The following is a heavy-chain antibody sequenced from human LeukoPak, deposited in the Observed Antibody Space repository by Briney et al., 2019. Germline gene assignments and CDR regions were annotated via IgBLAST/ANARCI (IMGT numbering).Heavy chain of an antibody. CDR3: ARDVSEYPYPEVTLDY. D-gene: IGHD2-15*01. V-gene: IGHV3-30*02. CDR1: GFTFSNYG. Sequence: GGSLRLSCAASGFTFSNYGMHWVRQAPGKGLEWVAFIGYDGSNKYYADSVKGRFTISRDNSKNTLYLQMNSLRAEDTAVYYCARDVSEYPYPEVTLDYWGQGTLVTVSS. CDR2: IGYDGSNK. J-gene: IGHJ4*02.